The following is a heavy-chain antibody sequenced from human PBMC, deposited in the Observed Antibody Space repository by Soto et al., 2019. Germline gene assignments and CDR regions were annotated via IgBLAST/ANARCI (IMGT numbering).Heavy chain of an antibody. CDR3: ATGGHNDGYNFFHGMDV. J-gene: IGHJ6*02. V-gene: IGHV1-69*01. Sequence: QVQVVQSGAEVKKPGSSVKVSCKVSGGIFTNNAISWVRQAPGQGLEWLGGVIPLFDTAYYAQIFRGRLRISADGATTTAYMELSGLTSADTAAYFCATGGHNDGYNFFHGMDVWGQGPTGTVS. D-gene: IGHD3-16*01. CDR2: VIPLFDTA. CDR1: GGIFTNNA.